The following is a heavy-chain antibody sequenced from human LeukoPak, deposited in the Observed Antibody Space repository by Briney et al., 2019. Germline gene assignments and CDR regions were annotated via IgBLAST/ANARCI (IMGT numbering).Heavy chain of an antibody. CDR1: GFTFSSYW. CDR2: IKQDGSEK. CDR3: ARDLRLRYYYYYMDV. J-gene: IGHJ6*03. D-gene: IGHD4-17*01. V-gene: IGHV3-7*01. Sequence: GGSLRLSCAASGFTFSSYWMSWVRQAPGKGLEWVANIKQDGSEKYYVDSVKGRFTISRDNAKNSLYLQMNSLRAEDTAVYYCARDLRLRYYYYYMDVWGKGTTVTVSS.